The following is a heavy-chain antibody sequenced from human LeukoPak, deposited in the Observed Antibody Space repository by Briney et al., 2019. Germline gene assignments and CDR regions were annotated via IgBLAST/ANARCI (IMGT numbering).Heavy chain of an antibody. D-gene: IGHD3-22*01. CDR3: ASEDDSSTYHFDY. V-gene: IGHV3-15*01. J-gene: IGHJ4*02. Sequence: GGSLRLSCVASGFTFTDAWMSWVRQAPGKGLEWVGRIKTKPEGGAIDYAAPVKGRFTISRDDSKDTLYLQMSSLNTEDTAVYYCASEDDSSTYHFDYWGQGTLVTVSS. CDR1: GFTFTDAW. CDR2: IKTKPEGGAI.